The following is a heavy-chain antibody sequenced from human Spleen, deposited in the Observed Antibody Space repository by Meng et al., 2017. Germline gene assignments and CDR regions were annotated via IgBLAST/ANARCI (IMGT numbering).Heavy chain of an antibody. CDR3: TIYTSGHI. D-gene: IGHD6-19*01. J-gene: IGHJ3*02. V-gene: IGHV3-23*01. CDR2: IGSGGTT. CDR1: GFTFSSFA. Sequence: GESLKISCAASGFTFSSFAMSWVRQAPGTGLEWVSAIGSGGTTYYADSVKGRFTISKDNSKNTLYLQMNSLRAEDTALYYCTIYTSGHIWGQGTMVTVSS.